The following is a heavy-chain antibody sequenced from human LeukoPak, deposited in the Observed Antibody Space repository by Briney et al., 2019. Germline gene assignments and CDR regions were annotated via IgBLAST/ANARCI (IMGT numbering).Heavy chain of an antibody. CDR3: AKEDALDQAVFIAFNI. J-gene: IGHJ3*02. V-gene: IGHV3-23*01. D-gene: IGHD3/OR15-3a*01. CDR1: GFNCSSYA. CDR2: ISGSSGST. Sequence: AGELSLYCVASGFNCSSYALSWLRQAPGNGLEWVSGISGSSGSTYHAVYVRGRITSSRDTSKNTPYLEMMSLHDKAKTVYSCAKEDALDQAVFIAFNIWSQGRMVTVSS.